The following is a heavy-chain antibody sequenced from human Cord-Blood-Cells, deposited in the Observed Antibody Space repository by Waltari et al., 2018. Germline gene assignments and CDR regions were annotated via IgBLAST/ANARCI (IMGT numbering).Heavy chain of an antibody. J-gene: IGHJ3*02. Sequence: QVQLQESGPGLVKPSETLSLTCTVSGGSVSSGSYYWSWIRQPPGKGLEWIGYIYYRGSTNYNPSIKSRVTISVDPCKNQFSRKLSSVTAADTAVYYCAGEGYWSSTSCYRAFDIWGQGTMVTVSS. CDR3: AGEGYWSSTSCYRAFDI. D-gene: IGHD2-2*02. V-gene: IGHV4-61*01. CDR2: IYYRGST. CDR1: GGSVSSGSYY.